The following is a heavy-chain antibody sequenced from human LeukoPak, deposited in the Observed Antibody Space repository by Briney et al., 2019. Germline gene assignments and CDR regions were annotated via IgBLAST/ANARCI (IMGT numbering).Heavy chain of an antibody. V-gene: IGHV4-39*07. J-gene: IGHJ3*02. D-gene: IGHD6-13*01. CDR3: ARAGAAAGRRNAFDI. Sequence: SETLSLTCTVSGGSISSSSYYWGWIRQPPGKGLEWIGSIYYSGSTYYNPSLKSRVTISVDTSKNQFSLKLSSVTAADTAVYYCARAGAAAGRRNAFDIWGQGTMVTVSS. CDR1: GGSISSSSYY. CDR2: IYYSGST.